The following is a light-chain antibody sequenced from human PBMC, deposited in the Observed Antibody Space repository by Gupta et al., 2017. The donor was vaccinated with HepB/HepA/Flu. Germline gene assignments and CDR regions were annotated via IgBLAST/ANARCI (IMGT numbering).Light chain of an antibody. CDR3: SSYTTTSPVA. CDR2: DVS. J-gene: IGLJ2*01. V-gene: IGLV2-14*03. Sequence: QSALTQPASVFGSPGQSITIPCPGSSSDIGAHNYVSWYQQHPGQAPRLMLYDVSRRPSGVSVRFSGSKSGNTASLTISGLRTEDEAFYYCSSYTTTSPVAFGGGTKVTVL. CDR1: SSDIGAHNY.